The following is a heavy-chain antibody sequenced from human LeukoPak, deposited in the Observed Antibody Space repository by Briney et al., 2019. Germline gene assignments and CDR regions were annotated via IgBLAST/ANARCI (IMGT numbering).Heavy chain of an antibody. CDR1: GYTFTGYY. CDR2: INPNSGGT. J-gene: IGHJ3*01. V-gene: IGHV1-2*02. D-gene: IGHD3-22*01. Sequence: ASVKVSCKASGYTFTGYYMHWVRQAPGQGLEWMGWINPNSGGTNYAQKFQGRVTMTRDTSISTAYMELSRLRSDDTAVYYCASARYYYDSSGYYYSGLDAFDVWGQGTMVTVSS. CDR3: ASARYYYDSSGYYYSGLDAFDV.